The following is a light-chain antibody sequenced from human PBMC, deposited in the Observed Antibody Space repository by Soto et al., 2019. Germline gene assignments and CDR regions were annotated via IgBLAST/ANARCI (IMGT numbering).Light chain of an antibody. CDR1: SSDVGSYNL. CDR2: EVS. Sequence: QSALTQPASVSGSPGQSITISCTGTSSDVGSYNLVSWYQQHPVKAPKLMIYEVSKRPSGVSNRFSGSKSGNTASLTISGLQAEDEADYYCCSYAGSPYVFGTGTKVTVL. V-gene: IGLV2-23*02. J-gene: IGLJ1*01. CDR3: CSYAGSPYV.